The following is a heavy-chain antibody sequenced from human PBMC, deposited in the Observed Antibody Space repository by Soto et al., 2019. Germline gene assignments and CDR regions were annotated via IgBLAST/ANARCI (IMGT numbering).Heavy chain of an antibody. Sequence: GGSLRLSCAASGFTFNSYVMHWVRQAPGKGLEWVAVVSYDGSNRYYAASVKGRFAISRDNSKNTLYLQMNSLRAEDTAIYHCVRDRSSFYCSGSSCSIDPHFDFWGQGAMVTVSS. V-gene: IGHV3-30*09. CDR3: VRDRSSFYCSGSSCSIDPHFDF. J-gene: IGHJ4*02. CDR1: GFTFNSYV. CDR2: VSYDGSNR. D-gene: IGHD2-2*01.